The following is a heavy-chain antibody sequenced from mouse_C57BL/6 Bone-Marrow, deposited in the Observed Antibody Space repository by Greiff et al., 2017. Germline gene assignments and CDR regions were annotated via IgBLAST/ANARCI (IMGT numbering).Heavy chain of an antibody. CDR1: GFTFSSYG. Sequence: EVKLMESGGDLVKPGGSLKLSCAASGFTFSSYGMSWVRQTPDKRLEWVATISSGGSYTYYPDSVKGRFTISRDNAKNTLYLQMSSLKSEDTAMYYFAIHNLYYAMDYWGQGTSVTVSS. J-gene: IGHJ4*01. V-gene: IGHV5-6*01. CDR2: ISSGGSYT. CDR3: AIHNLYYAMDY.